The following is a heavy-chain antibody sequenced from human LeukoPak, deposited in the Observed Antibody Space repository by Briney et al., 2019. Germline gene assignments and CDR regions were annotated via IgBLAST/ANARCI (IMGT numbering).Heavy chain of an antibody. V-gene: IGHV4-34*01. CDR1: GGSFSGYY. Sequence: SETLSLTCAVYGGSFSGYYWSWIRQPPGKGLEWIGEINHSGSTNCNPSLKSRVTMSVDTSKNQFSLKLSSVTAADTAVYYCARRSRYDILTRPKNRHGMDVWGKGTTVTVSS. CDR2: INHSGST. CDR3: ARRSRYDILTRPKNRHGMDV. J-gene: IGHJ6*04. D-gene: IGHD3-9*01.